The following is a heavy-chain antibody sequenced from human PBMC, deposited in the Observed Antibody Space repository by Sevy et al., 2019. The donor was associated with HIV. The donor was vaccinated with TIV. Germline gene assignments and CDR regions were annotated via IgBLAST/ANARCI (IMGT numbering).Heavy chain of an antibody. V-gene: IGHV4-39*01. J-gene: IGHJ5*01. CDR2: IDYIGTT. CDR1: SGSISSSSYY. CDR3: ARYLRGDHAGGFDF. D-gene: IGHD4-17*01. Sequence: SETLSLTCTVSSGSISSSSYYWGWMRQSPGKGLEWIASIDYIGTTYYNLALKSRVTITGDRSKNEVSLNLRFVTAADAAVYYCARYLRGDHAGGFDFWGQGTPVTVSS.